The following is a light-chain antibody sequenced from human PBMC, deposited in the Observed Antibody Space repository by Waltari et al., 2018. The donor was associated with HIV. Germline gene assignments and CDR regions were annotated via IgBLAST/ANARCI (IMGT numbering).Light chain of an antibody. CDR2: GNT. CDR1: SDDIGLYNL. V-gene: IGLV2-14*01. CDR3: SSFATSDTLL. J-gene: IGLJ2*01. Sequence: QSALTQPASVSGSPGQSITISCTATSDDIGLYNLVSWYQKHPDKAPQLIIYGNTNRPSGVSYRFSGSKSDNTASLTISGLQAEDEADYYCSSFATSDTLLFGGGTKLTVL.